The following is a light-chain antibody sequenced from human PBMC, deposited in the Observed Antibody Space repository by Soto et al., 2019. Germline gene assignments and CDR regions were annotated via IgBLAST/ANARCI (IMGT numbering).Light chain of an antibody. Sequence: DIQMTQSPSSLSASVGDRVTITCRASQSMSSYLNWYQQKPGKAPNLLIYAESRLQRGFPSRLSGNGSGTDVNLTISCLQPEDFATYYCQQSYSTPRTCGQGTKVEIK. V-gene: IGKV1-39*01. CDR3: QQSYSTPRT. CDR1: QSMSSY. CDR2: AES. J-gene: IGKJ1*01.